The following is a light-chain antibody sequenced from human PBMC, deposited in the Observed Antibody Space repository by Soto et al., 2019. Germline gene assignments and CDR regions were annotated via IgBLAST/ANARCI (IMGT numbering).Light chain of an antibody. Sequence: QSVLTQPASVSGSPGQSITISCTGTSSDVGTYNLVSWYQQHPGKAPKLIIYEGSKRPSGVSTRFSGSKAGNTASLTISGLQAEDEADYYCCSYASRRTPLYVFGTGTKVTVL. CDR3: CSYASRRTPLYV. V-gene: IGLV2-23*01. CDR2: EGS. J-gene: IGLJ1*01. CDR1: SSDVGTYNL.